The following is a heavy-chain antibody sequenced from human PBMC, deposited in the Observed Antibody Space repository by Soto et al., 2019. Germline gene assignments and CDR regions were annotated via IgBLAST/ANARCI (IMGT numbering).Heavy chain of an antibody. D-gene: IGHD1-1*01. V-gene: IGHV3-30-3*01. Sequence: QVQLVESGGGVVQPGRSLRLSCAASGFTFSSFGIHWVRQAPGKGLEWVAVISYDGSNKYYADSVKGRFTISRDNSKNTLYLQMNSLRAEDTAVYYCARXAXYDRYYFDYWGQGTLVTVSS. CDR1: GFTFSSFG. CDR3: ARXAXYDRYYFDY. J-gene: IGHJ4*02. CDR2: ISYDGSNK.